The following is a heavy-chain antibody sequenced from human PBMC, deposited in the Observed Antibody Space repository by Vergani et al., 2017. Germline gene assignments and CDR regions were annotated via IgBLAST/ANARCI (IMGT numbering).Heavy chain of an antibody. V-gene: IGHV1-46*03. CDR1: GYTFSNYY. D-gene: IGHD3-9*01. Sequence: QVQVVQSGAEVKKSGASVKVSCKTSGYTFSNYYMHWVRQAPGQGLEWMGIINPSGGNTNYAQKFQGRVTMTRDTSTSTVYMELSSLRSEDTAISYCARGDYGILTGYRYWGQGTLVTVSA. CDR2: INPSGGNT. J-gene: IGHJ4*02. CDR3: ARGDYGILTGYRY.